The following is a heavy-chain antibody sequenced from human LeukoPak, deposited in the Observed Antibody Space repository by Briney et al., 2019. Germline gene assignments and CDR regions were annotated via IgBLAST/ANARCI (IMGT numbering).Heavy chain of an antibody. Sequence: GASVKSSCKASGYTFTSYGISWGRHAPGQGLEWMGWISAYNGNTNYAQKLQGRVTMTTDTSTSTAYMELRSLRSDDTAVYYCAREGGGSCWYRAFDIGGQGTMVTVLS. V-gene: IGHV1-18*01. CDR2: ISAYNGNT. J-gene: IGHJ3*02. D-gene: IGHD6-19*01. CDR1: GYTFTSYG. CDR3: AREGGGSCWYRAFDI.